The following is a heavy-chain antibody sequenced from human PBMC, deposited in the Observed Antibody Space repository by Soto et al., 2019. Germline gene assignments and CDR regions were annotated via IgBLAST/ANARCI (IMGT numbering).Heavy chain of an antibody. CDR2: ISPFNGNT. CDR3: ARDQACDRSDYDGIDV. Sequence: QVQLVQSGAEVKKPGASVKVSCKSSGYPFTHYGITWVRQAPGQGLEWMGWISPFNGNTNYGQTLQGRVTLTTDTSTSTVDMELRSLRSDDTAVYYCARDQACDRSDYDGIDVWGQGTTVTVSS. V-gene: IGHV1-18*01. D-gene: IGHD6-19*01. J-gene: IGHJ6*02. CDR1: GYPFTHYG.